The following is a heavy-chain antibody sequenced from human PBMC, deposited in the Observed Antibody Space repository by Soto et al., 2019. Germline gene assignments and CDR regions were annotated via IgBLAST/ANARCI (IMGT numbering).Heavy chain of an antibody. CDR1: GFTFNSYA. Sequence: DVQVLESGGDLVQPGGSLRLSCAASGFTFNSYAMSWVRQAPGKGLEWVSSVSAGGDITSYSVSVRGRFTISRDNSNNALFLQMNSLRIEATALYYCAREVRSGSGSPASYCYSGLDVWGQVTKVTVS. D-gene: IGHD3-10*01. CDR2: VSAGGDIT. J-gene: IGHJ6*02. V-gene: IGHV3-23*01. CDR3: AREVRSGSGSPASYCYSGLDV.